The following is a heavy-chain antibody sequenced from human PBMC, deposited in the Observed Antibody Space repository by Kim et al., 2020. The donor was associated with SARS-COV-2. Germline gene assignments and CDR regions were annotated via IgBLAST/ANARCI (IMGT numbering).Heavy chain of an antibody. Sequence: ASVKVSCKASGYTFTSYGISWVRQAPGQGLEWMGWISAYNGNTNYAQKLQGRVTMTTDTSTSTPYMELRSLRSDDTAVYYCARGTGIAVAGTEWYFDLWGRGTLVTVSS. D-gene: IGHD6-19*01. CDR3: ARGTGIAVAGTEWYFDL. CDR1: GYTFTSYG. J-gene: IGHJ2*01. V-gene: IGHV1-18*01. CDR2: ISAYNGNT.